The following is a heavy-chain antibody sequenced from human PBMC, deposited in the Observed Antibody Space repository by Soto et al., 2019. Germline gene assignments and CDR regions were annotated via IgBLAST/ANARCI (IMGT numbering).Heavy chain of an antibody. Sequence: SETLSLTCTVSGGSISSSSYYWGWIRQPPGKGLEWIGSIYYSGSTYYNPSLKSRVTISVDTSKNQFSLMLSSVTAADTAVYYCARLPVSRPLATFLDYWGQGTLVTVSS. D-gene: IGHD2-21*01. CDR1: GGSISSSSYY. V-gene: IGHV4-39*01. CDR3: ARLPVSRPLATFLDY. CDR2: IYYSGST. J-gene: IGHJ4*02.